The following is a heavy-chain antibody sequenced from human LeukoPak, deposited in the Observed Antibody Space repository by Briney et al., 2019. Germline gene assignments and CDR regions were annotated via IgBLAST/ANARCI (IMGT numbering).Heavy chain of an antibody. CDR2: ISSSSSYI. D-gene: IGHD5-18*01. CDR3: ARDRGYTAIVTDY. CDR1: GFTFSSYA. V-gene: IGHV3-21*01. Sequence: PGRSLRLSCAASGFTFSSYAMHWVRQAPGKGLEWVSSISSSSSYIYYADSVKGRFTISRDNAKNSLYLQMNSLRAEDTAVYYCARDRGYTAIVTDYWGQGTLVTVSS. J-gene: IGHJ4*02.